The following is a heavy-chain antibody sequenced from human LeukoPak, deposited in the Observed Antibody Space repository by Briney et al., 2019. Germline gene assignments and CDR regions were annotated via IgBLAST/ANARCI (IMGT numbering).Heavy chain of an antibody. CDR2: IIPIFGTA. V-gene: IGHV1-69*13. CDR1: GGTFSNYA. D-gene: IGHD3-22*01. Sequence: ASVKVSCKASGGTFSNYAFTWVRQAPGQGLEWMGGIIPIFGTANYAQKFRGRVTITADESTSTAYMELSSLRSDDTAVYYCARVHSSGYYCHDYWGQGTLVTVSS. J-gene: IGHJ4*02. CDR3: ARVHSSGYYCHDY.